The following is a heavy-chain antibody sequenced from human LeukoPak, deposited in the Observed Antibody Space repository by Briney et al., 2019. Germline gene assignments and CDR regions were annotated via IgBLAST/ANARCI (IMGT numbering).Heavy chain of an antibody. Sequence: ASVKVSCKASGYTFTGYHIHWVRQAPGQGLEWMGRINPYSGDTNFAQKFQGRVTMTRDTSITTAYMDLSSLTPDDTAVYFCAKDQGSLTRSWYTGYWGQGTQVTVSS. CDR1: GYTFTGYH. D-gene: IGHD6-13*01. CDR2: INPYSGDT. CDR3: AKDQGSLTRSWYTGY. J-gene: IGHJ4*02. V-gene: IGHV1-2*06.